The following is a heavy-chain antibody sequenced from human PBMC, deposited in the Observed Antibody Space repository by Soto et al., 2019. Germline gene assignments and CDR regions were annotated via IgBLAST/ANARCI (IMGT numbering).Heavy chain of an antibody. D-gene: IGHD1-1*01. CDR2: MSGSGGSI. J-gene: IGHJ6*02. CDR1: GFTFITYA. CDR3: AKARTGIYRYYYGMDV. Sequence: PGGSLRLSCAGSGFTFITYAMIFFRHAPFKGLEWVAGMSGSGGSIYYADSVKGRFTISRDNSKSTLYLHMNSLRAEDTALYYCAKARTGIYRYYYGMDVWGQGTTVTVSS. V-gene: IGHV3-23*01.